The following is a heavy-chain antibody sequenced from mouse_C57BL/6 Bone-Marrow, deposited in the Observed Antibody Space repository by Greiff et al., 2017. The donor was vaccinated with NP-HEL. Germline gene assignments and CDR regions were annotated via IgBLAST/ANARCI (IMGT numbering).Heavy chain of an antibody. CDR1: GYTFTSYW. D-gene: IGHD1-1*01. CDR2: IYPGSGST. V-gene: IGHV1-55*01. Sequence: QVQLQQSGAELVRPGASVTLSCKASGYTFTSYWITWVKQRPGQGLEWIGDIYPGSGSTNYNEKFKSKATLTVDTSSSTAYMQLSSLTSEDSAVYYCARGYYGHWYFDVWGTGTTVTVSS. J-gene: IGHJ1*03. CDR3: ARGYYGHWYFDV.